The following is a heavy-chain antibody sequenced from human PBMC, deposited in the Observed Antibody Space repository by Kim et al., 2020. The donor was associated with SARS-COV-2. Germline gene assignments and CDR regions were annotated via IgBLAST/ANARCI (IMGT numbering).Heavy chain of an antibody. V-gene: IGHV4-59*08. Sequence: SETLSLTCTVSGGSISSYYWSWIRQPPGKGLEWIGYIYYSGSTNYNPSLKSRVTISVDTSKNQFSLKLSSVTAADTAVYYCARRRRTRVLQDYYYYGMDVWGQGTTVTVSS. CDR2: IYYSGST. D-gene: IGHD3-10*01. CDR3: ARRRRTRVLQDYYYYGMDV. CDR1: GGSISSYY. J-gene: IGHJ6*02.